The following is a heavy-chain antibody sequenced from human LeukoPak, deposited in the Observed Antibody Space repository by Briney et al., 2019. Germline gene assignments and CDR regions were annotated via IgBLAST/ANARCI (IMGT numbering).Heavy chain of an antibody. Sequence: GGSLRLSCAASGFTFSSYWMSWVRQAPGKGLEWVANIKQDGSEKYYVDSVKGRFTISRDIAKNSLYLQMNSLRAEDTAVYYCARGGDHANYYYYYMDVWGKGTTVTVSS. D-gene: IGHD4-17*01. J-gene: IGHJ6*03. CDR2: IKQDGSEK. CDR1: GFTFSSYW. V-gene: IGHV3-7*01. CDR3: ARGGDHANYYYYYMDV.